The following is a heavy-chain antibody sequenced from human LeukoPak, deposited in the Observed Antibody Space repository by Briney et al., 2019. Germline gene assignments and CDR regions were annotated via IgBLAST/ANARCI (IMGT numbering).Heavy chain of an antibody. J-gene: IGHJ4*02. CDR2: IYTSGST. CDR3: AGDLYYYGSGSYYFDY. Sequence: SSETLSLTCTVSGGSISSYYWSWIRQPAGKGLEWIGRIYTSGSTNYNPSLKSRVTMSVDTSKNQFSLKLSSATAADTAVYYCAGDLYYYGSGSYYFDYWGQGTLVTVSS. CDR1: GGSISSYY. V-gene: IGHV4-4*07. D-gene: IGHD3-10*01.